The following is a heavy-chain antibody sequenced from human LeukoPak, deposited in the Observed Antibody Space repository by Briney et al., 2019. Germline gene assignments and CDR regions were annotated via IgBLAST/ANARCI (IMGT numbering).Heavy chain of an antibody. D-gene: IGHD4-17*01. CDR1: GFTFSSYG. CDR3: ARERDGDYVRYFDY. J-gene: IGHJ4*02. CDR2: IWYVGSKK. V-gene: IGHV3-33*01. Sequence: PGRYLRLSCAASGFTFSSYGMHWVRQAPGQGLGWVAVIWYVGSKKYYADSVKGRFTISRDNSKNTLYLQMNSLIGEDTAVYYCARERDGDYVRYFDYWGQGTLVTVSS.